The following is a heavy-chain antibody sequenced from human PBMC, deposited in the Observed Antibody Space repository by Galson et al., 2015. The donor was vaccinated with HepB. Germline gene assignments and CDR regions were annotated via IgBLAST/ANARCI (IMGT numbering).Heavy chain of an antibody. CDR2: IYPSDSDA. CDR3: VRLARGGAVFGVAPLNYYFDF. V-gene: IGHV5-51*01. J-gene: IGHJ4*02. CDR1: GYSFSDFW. D-gene: IGHD3-3*01. Sequence: QSGAEVKKPGESLKISCKTSGYSFSDFWIGWVRQMPGKGLEWMGLIYPSDSDAKYGPSFRGQVTVTADRSITTAYLQWSSLMASDTATYYRVRLARGGAVFGVAPLNYYFDFWGQGTLVTVSS.